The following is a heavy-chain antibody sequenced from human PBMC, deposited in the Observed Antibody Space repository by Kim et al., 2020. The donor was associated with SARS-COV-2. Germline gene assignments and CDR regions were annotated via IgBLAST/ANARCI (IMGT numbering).Heavy chain of an antibody. CDR3: AVHSSSWYRPFDY. D-gene: IGHD6-13*01. Sequence: ASVKVSCKVSGYTLTELSMHWVRQAPGKGLEWMGGFDPEDGETIYAQKFQGRVTMTEDTSIDTAYMELSSLRSEDTAVYYCAVHSSSWYRPFDYWGQGTLVTVSS. J-gene: IGHJ4*02. V-gene: IGHV1-24*01. CDR2: FDPEDGET. CDR1: GYTLTELS.